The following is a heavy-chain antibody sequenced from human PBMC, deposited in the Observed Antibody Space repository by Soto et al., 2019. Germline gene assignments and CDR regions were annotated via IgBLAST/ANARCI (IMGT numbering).Heavy chain of an antibody. CDR1: GRSISSGGYS. V-gene: IGHV4-30-2*01. D-gene: IGHD3-10*01. CDR3: ARDQLGGNWFDP. CDR2: IYHSGYT. Sequence: QLQLQESGSGLVKPSQTLSLTCAVSGRSISSGGYSWNWIRQPPGKGLEWIGYIYHSGYTHYNPSLKSRVTISVDKSKNQFSLKLTSGTAADPAVYYCARDQLGGNWFDPWGQGTLVTVSS. J-gene: IGHJ5*02.